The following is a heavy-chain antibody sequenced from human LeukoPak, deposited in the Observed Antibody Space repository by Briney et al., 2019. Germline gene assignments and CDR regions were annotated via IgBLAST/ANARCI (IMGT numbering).Heavy chain of an antibody. Sequence: PSQTLSLTCTVSGGSVSGASVGRGAHFWNWLRQAPGKGLEWIGYIYQSGSTYFNPSLKSRVSISIDTSKNQFSLKLSSVTAADTAVYYCARDSEFYDGSNYTYYFDLWGQGTLVTVSS. CDR1: GASVGRGAHF. CDR3: ARDSEFYDGSNYTYYFDL. V-gene: IGHV4-30-2*01. D-gene: IGHD5-24*01. CDR2: IYQSGST. J-gene: IGHJ4*02.